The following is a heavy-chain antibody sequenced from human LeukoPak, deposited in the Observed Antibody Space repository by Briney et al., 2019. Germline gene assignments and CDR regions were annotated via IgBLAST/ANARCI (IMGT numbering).Heavy chain of an antibody. Sequence: ASVKVSCKVSGYTLTELSMHWVRQAPGNGLEWMGGFDPEEGEIIYTQKFQGRVTMTEDTSTDTAYMELSSLRSEDTAVYYCVTGLMTLLGDYWGQGTLVTVSS. CDR1: GYTLTELS. CDR2: FDPEEGEI. J-gene: IGHJ4*02. CDR3: VTGLMTLLGDY. V-gene: IGHV1-24*01. D-gene: IGHD2-8*01.